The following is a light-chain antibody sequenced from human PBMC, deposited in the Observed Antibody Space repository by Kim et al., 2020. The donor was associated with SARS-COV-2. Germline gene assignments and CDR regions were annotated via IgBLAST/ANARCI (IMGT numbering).Light chain of an antibody. J-gene: IGKJ2*01. V-gene: IGKV1-5*03. CDR1: ENIRGW. CDR3: QHYSRFPYT. CDR2: LAT. Sequence: SGSIGCRFTMTCRGRENIRGWLAWYQQSPGRAPSLLVYLATTLESGVPAKFSGTGSGTEFSLSVTSLQPDDFATYYCQHYSRFPYTFGQGTKLEI.